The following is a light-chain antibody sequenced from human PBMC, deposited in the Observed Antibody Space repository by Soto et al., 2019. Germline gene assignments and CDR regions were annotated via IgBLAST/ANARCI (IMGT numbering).Light chain of an antibody. CDR2: DAS. CDR1: QDITNF. J-gene: IGKJ2*01. V-gene: IGKV1-33*01. CDR3: QQYDDFPFA. Sequence: DIQMTQSPSSLSAPVGDSVTITCQARQDITNFLNWYQQKPGKAPKLLIYDASNLERGVPSRFSGSGSGTDFTFTISSLQPEDIATYYCQQYDDFPFAFGQGTKLEI.